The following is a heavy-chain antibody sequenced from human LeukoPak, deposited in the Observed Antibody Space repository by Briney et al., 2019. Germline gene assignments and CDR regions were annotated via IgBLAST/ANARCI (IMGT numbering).Heavy chain of an antibody. V-gene: IGHV4-34*01. Sequence: PSETLSLTCAVYGGSFSGYYWSWIRQPPGKGLEWIGEINHSGSTNYNPSLKSRVTISVDTSKNQFSLKLSSVTAADTAVYYCARGLGYDSSGRYYFDYWGQGTLVTVSS. D-gene: IGHD3-22*01. CDR3: ARGLGYDSSGRYYFDY. CDR1: GGSFSGYY. CDR2: INHSGST. J-gene: IGHJ4*02.